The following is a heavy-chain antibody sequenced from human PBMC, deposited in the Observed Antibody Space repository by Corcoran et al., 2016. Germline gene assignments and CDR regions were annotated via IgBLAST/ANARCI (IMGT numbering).Heavy chain of an antibody. CDR1: GFTFSSYG. J-gene: IGHJ4*02. CDR2: IWYDGSNK. Sequence: QVQLVESGGGVVQPGRSLRLSCAASGFTFSSYGMHWVRQAPGKGLEWVAVIWYDGSNKYYADSVKGRFTISRDNSKNTLYLQMNSLRAEDTAVYYCARDGDDDFWSGYHIFDYWGQGTLVTVSS. CDR3: ARDGDDDFWSGYHIFDY. D-gene: IGHD3-3*01. V-gene: IGHV3-33*01.